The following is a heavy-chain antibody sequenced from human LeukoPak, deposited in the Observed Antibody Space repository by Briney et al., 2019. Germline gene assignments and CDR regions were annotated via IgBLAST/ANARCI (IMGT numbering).Heavy chain of an antibody. CDR3: ARETIICSGGSCNPGAFDI. CDR1: GFTFSSYW. D-gene: IGHD2-15*01. V-gene: IGHV3-7*04. J-gene: IGHJ3*02. Sequence: GGSLRLSCAASGFTFSSYWMSWVRQAPGKGLEWVANIKQDGSEKYYVDSVKGRFTISRDNAKNSLYLQMNSLRAEDTAVYYCARETIICSGGSCNPGAFDIWGQGTMVTVSS. CDR2: IKQDGSEK.